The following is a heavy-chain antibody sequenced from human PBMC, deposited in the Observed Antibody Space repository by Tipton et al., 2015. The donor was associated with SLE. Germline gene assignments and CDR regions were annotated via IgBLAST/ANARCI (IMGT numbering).Heavy chain of an antibody. Sequence: SLRLSCAASGFTFSGHSMNWVRQAPGKGLEWVANVMEDGSAKNYVDSAKGRFSISRDNAKNSLYLEMNYLRAEDTAVYYCLGSGYVGWGRGTLVTVSS. CDR2: VMEDGSAK. J-gene: IGHJ1*01. CDR1: GFTFSGHS. V-gene: IGHV3-7*03. D-gene: IGHD3-22*01. CDR3: LGSGYVG.